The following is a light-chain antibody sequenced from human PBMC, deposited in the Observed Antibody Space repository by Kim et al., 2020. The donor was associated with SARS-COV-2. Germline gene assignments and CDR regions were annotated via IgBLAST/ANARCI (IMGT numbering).Light chain of an antibody. V-gene: IGLV3-19*01. CDR2: GKN. Sequence: SELTQDPAVSVALGQTVRITCQGDSLRSYYASWYQQKPGQAPVLVIYGKNNRPSGIPDRFSGSSSGNTDSLTITGAQAEDEADYYCNSRDSSGNHWVFGG. CDR1: SLRSYY. J-gene: IGLJ3*02. CDR3: NSRDSSGNHWV.